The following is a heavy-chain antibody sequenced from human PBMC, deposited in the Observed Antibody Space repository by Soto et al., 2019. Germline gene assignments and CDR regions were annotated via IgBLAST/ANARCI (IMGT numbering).Heavy chain of an antibody. J-gene: IGHJ4*02. V-gene: IGHV3-23*01. CDR2: ISGSGGST. CDR1: GFTFSSYA. Sequence: PGGSLRLSCAASGFTFSSYAMSWVRQAPGKGLEWVSAISGSGGSTYYADSVKGRFTISRDNSKNTLYLQMNSLRAEDTAVYYCAKGLIVVVPAANGIAYSYGYGPWDYWGQGTLVTVSS. D-gene: IGHD2-2*01. CDR3: AKGLIVVVPAANGIAYSYGYGPWDY.